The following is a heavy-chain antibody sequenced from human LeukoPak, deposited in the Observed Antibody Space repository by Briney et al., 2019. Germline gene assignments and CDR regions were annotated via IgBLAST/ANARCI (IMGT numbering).Heavy chain of an antibody. CDR1: GYTLTELS. D-gene: IGHD2-21*01. CDR3: VSSPGGIAIFFDY. Sequence: ASVKVSCKVSGYTLTELSMHWVRQAPGKGLEWMGGSDPEDGETIYAQKFQGRVTMTEDTSTDTAYMELSSLRSEDTAVYYCVSSPGGIAIFFDYWGQGTLVTVSS. J-gene: IGHJ4*02. CDR2: SDPEDGET. V-gene: IGHV1-24*01.